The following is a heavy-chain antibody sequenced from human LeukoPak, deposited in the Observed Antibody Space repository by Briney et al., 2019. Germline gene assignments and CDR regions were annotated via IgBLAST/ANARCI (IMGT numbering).Heavy chain of an antibody. J-gene: IGHJ3*02. D-gene: IGHD2-15*01. CDR2: IYYSGST. Sequence: SETLSLTCTVSGGSISSYYWSWIRQPPGKGLEWIGYIYYSGSTNYNPSLKSRVTISVDTSKNQFSLKLSSVTAADTAVYYCVRSGYCYGGTCHSGAFDIWGQGTVVTVSS. CDR1: GGSISSYY. V-gene: IGHV4-59*01. CDR3: VRSGYCYGGTCHSGAFDI.